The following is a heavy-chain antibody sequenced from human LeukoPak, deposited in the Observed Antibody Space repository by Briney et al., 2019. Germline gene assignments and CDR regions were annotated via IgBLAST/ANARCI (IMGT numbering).Heavy chain of an antibody. Sequence: SETLSLTCTVSGGSISSYYWSWIRQPPGEGVEWIGYNYYSGSNNYNPSLKSRVTISVDASKNQFSLKLSSVTAADTAVYYCARAYYYDSSGYPDAFDIWGQRKMGTVSS. CDR3: ARAYYYDSSGYPDAFDI. CDR2: NYYSGSN. V-gene: IGHV4-59*01. D-gene: IGHD3-22*01. J-gene: IGHJ3*02. CDR1: GGSISSYY.